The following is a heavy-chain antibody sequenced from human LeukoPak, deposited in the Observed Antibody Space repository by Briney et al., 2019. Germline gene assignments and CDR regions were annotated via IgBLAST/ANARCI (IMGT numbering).Heavy chain of an antibody. J-gene: IGHJ4*02. CDR3: ARDPTYDFWSGPLYHFDY. Sequence: GGSLRLSCAASGFTFSSYSMNWVRQAPGKGLEGVSYISSSSSTIYYADSVKGRFTISRDNAKNSLYLQMNSLRAEDTAVYYCARDPTYDFWSGPLYHFDYWGQGTLVTVSS. V-gene: IGHV3-48*04. D-gene: IGHD3-3*01. CDR1: GFTFSSYS. CDR2: ISSSSSTI.